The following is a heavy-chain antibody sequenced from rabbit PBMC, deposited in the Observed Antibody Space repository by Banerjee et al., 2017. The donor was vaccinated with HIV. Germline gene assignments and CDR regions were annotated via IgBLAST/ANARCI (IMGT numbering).Heavy chain of an antibody. D-gene: IGHD4-1*01. CDR2: IYTSSGFT. Sequence: QEQLVESGGGLVQPEGSLTLSCTASGFSLSSGAMSWVRQAPGKGLEWIAYIYTSSGFTDYASWAKGRFTISKSTSLNTVTLQMTYLTGADTATYFCARYISGWDYFDLWGPGTLVTVS. CDR3: ARYISGWDYFDL. CDR1: GFSLSSGA. J-gene: IGHJ4*01. V-gene: IGHV1S47*01.